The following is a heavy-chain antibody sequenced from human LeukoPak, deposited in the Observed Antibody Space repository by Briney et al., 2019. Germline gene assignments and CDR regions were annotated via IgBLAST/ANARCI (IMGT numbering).Heavy chain of an antibody. CDR3: ARDEVPTETNWFDP. CDR1: GFTFSSYS. J-gene: IGHJ5*02. V-gene: IGHV3-21*01. CDR2: ISSSSSYI. Sequence: GGSLRLSCAASGFTFSSYSMNWVRQAPGEGLEWVSSISSSSSYIYYADSVKGRFTISRDNAKNSLYLQMNSLRAEDTAVYYCARDEVPTETNWFDPWGQGTLVTVSS.